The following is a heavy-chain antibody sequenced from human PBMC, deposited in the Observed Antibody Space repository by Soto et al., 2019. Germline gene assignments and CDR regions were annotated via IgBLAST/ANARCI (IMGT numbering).Heavy chain of an antibody. CDR1: GYTFIDYY. CDR2: ISPKSGGT. Sequence: HVQLVQSGAEVKKPGASVKVSCDASGYTFIDYYMHWVRQAPGQGFEWMGRISPKSGGTNYAQKFQGRVTRTLDTSLNPAYMELSSLMSEDTAVYYCARQPGYISDWYSFDLWGQGTLVTVSS. D-gene: IGHD6-19*01. CDR3: ARQPGYISDWYSFDL. J-gene: IGHJ4*02. V-gene: IGHV1-2*02.